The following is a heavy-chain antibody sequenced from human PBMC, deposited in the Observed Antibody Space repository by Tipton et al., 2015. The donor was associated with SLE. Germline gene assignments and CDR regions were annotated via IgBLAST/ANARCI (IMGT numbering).Heavy chain of an antibody. V-gene: IGHV4-59*01. J-gene: IGHJ4*02. CDR3: AREGAYYDILTGVFDS. D-gene: IGHD3-9*01. CDR1: GGSIDYFY. CDR2: IYNTDNT. Sequence: TLSLTCTVSGGSIDYFYWNWIRQPPGKGLEWIGYIYNTDNTNYNPALKSRVTISVDTSKNQFSLRLTSVTAADTAVYYCAREGAYYDILTGVFDSWGQGALVTVSP.